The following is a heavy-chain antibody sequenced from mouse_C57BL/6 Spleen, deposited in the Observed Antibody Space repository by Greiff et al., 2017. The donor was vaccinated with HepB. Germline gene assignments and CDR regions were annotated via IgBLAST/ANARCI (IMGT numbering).Heavy chain of an antibody. D-gene: IGHD1-1*01. Sequence: QVQLQQSGAELVKPGASVKLSCKASGYTFTSYWMHWVKQRPGQGLEWIGMIHPNSGSTNYNEKFKSKATLTVDKSSSTAYMQLSSLTSEDSAVYYWARDYGSSYCFDYWGQGTTLTVSS. J-gene: IGHJ2*01. CDR1: GYTFTSYW. CDR2: IHPNSGST. V-gene: IGHV1-64*01. CDR3: ARDYGSSYCFDY.